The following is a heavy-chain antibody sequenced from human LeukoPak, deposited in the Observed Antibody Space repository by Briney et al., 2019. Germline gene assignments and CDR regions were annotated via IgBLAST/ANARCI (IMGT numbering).Heavy chain of an antibody. CDR3: ARVKGSSSWRNHEPKYYFDY. V-gene: IGHV4-34*01. J-gene: IGHJ4*02. CDR2: INHSGST. D-gene: IGHD6-13*01. Sequence: SETLSLTCAVYGGSFSGYYWSWIRQPPGKGLEWIGEINHSGSTNYNPSLKSRVTISVDTSKSQFSLRLSSVTAADTAVYYCARVKGSSSWRNHEPKYYFDYWGQGTLVTVSS. CDR1: GGSFSGYY.